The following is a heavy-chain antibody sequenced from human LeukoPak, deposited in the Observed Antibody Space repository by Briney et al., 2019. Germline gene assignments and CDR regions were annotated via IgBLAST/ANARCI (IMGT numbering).Heavy chain of an antibody. CDR1: GGSISSYY. CDR2: INHSGST. V-gene: IGHV4-34*01. CDR3: ARGRIVVVPAASLPYFDY. J-gene: IGHJ4*02. D-gene: IGHD2-2*01. Sequence: SETLSLTCTVSGGSISSYYWSWIRQPPGKGLEWIGEINHSGSTNYNPSLKSRVTISVDTSKNQFSLKLSSVTAADTAVYYCARGRIVVVPAASLPYFDYWGQGTLVTVSS.